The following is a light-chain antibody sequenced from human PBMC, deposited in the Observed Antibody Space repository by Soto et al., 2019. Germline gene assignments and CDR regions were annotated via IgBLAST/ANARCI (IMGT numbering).Light chain of an antibody. CDR2: GAS. Sequence: EKVMTQSPATLTVSPGERATLSCRASQSVSSNLAWYQQKPGQAPRLLIYGASTRATGIPARFSGSGSGTEFTLTINSLQSEDSAVYYCQQYKNWTWAFGQGTKVEIK. J-gene: IGKJ1*01. V-gene: IGKV3-15*01. CDR1: QSVSSN. CDR3: QQYKNWTWA.